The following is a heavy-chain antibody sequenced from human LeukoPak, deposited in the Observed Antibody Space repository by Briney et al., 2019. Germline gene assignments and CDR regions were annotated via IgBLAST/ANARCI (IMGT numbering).Heavy chain of an antibody. CDR1: GFTFSSYS. J-gene: IGHJ4*02. Sequence: PGGSLRLSCAASGFTFSSYSMNWVRQAPGKGLEWVSSISSSSSYIYYADSVKGRFTISRDNAKNSLYLQMNSLRAEDTAVYYCARGGITMIVVVKDGPFDYWGQGTLVTVSS. V-gene: IGHV3-21*01. D-gene: IGHD3-22*01. CDR2: ISSSSSYI. CDR3: ARGGITMIVVVKDGPFDY.